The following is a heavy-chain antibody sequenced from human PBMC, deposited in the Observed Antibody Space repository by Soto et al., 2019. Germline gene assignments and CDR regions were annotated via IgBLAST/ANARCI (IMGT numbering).Heavy chain of an antibody. J-gene: IGHJ5*02. D-gene: IGHD1-20*01. CDR1: GGSIISGNHY. CDR2: ISYSGTT. V-gene: IGHV4-31*03. Sequence: SETLSLTCTVSGGSIISGNHYWNWIRQHPGKGLEWIGYISYSGTTSYNPSLKSRVTISVDTSKNQFSLKLNSVTAADTAVYYCARLSITSNGGWFDPWGQGTLVTVSS. CDR3: ARLSITSNGGWFDP.